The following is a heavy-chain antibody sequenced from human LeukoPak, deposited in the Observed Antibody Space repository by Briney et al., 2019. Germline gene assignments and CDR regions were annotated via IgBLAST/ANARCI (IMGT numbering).Heavy chain of an antibody. J-gene: IGHJ4*02. CDR3: ARGYSSSWNYSDY. D-gene: IGHD6-13*01. Sequence: PSETLSLTCTVSGGSVSNYWWSWIRQPPGKGLEWIGYVFDSGGTNYNPSLKGRVTISVDTSKKQFSLKLSSVTAADTAVYYCARGYSSSWNYSDYWGQGTLVTVSS. CDR2: VFDSGGT. V-gene: IGHV4-59*02. CDR1: GGSVSNYW.